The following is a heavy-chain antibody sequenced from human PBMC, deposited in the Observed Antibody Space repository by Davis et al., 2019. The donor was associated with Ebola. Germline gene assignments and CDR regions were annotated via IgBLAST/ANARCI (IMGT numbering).Heavy chain of an antibody. CDR1: GFTFSDYY. Sequence: GESLKISCAASGFTFSDYYMSWIRQAPGKGLEWVSYISGGGRTIYYADSVKGRFTMSRDNAKNSLYLQMNSLRAEDTAVYYCARSSIAARPGYYYGMDVWGQGTTVTVSS. CDR2: ISGGGRTI. CDR3: ARSSIAARPGYYYGMDV. D-gene: IGHD6-6*01. V-gene: IGHV3-11*04. J-gene: IGHJ6*02.